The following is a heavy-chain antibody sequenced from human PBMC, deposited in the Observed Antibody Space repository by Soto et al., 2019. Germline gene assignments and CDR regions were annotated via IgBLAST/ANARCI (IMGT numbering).Heavy chain of an antibody. V-gene: IGHV2-5*02. CDR1: GFSLSTSEVG. Sequence: QITLKESGPTLLKPTQTLTLTCTFSGFSLSTSEVGVGWFRQPPGKALEWLALIYWDDDKRYSPSLKSRLTITKDTSKNRLVLTMTNVDPVDTATYFCAHRFDWYYFNYWGQGTLVTVSS. J-gene: IGHJ4*02. D-gene: IGHD3-9*01. CDR2: IYWDDDK. CDR3: AHRFDWYYFNY.